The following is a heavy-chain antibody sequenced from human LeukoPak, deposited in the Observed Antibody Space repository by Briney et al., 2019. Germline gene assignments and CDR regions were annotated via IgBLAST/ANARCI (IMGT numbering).Heavy chain of an antibody. Sequence: SETLCLTCTVSGDSISGGDYYWTWIRQHPGKGLAWIGCIYYSGSTYYNLSLKSRVIISADTSKNHFSLKLSSVTAADTAVYYRARVREATIAPFFDYWGQGILLTVSS. J-gene: IGHJ4*02. V-gene: IGHV4-31*03. D-gene: IGHD6-13*01. CDR2: IYYSGST. CDR3: ARVREATIAPFFDY. CDR1: GDSISGGDYY.